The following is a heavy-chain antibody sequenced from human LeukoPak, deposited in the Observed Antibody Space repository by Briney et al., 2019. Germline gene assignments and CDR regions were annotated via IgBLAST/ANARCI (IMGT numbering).Heavy chain of an antibody. Sequence: GGSLRLSCAASGFTFSNAWMSWVRQAPGKGLEWVGRIKSKTDGGTTDYAAPVKGRFTISRDDSKNTLYLQMNSPKTEDTAVYYCTTNDGDPYYFDYWGQGTLVTVSS. CDR3: TTNDGDPYYFDY. D-gene: IGHD4-17*01. CDR2: IKSKTDGGTT. J-gene: IGHJ4*02. CDR1: GFTFSNAW. V-gene: IGHV3-15*01.